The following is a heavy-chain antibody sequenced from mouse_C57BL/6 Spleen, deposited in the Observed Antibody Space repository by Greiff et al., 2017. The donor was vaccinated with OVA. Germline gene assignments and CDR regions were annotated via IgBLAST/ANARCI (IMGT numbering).Heavy chain of an antibody. CDR1: GFNIKDYY. CDR3: ASEDAGTDYAMDY. J-gene: IGHJ4*01. D-gene: IGHD4-1*01. Sequence: VQLQQSGAELVKPGASVKLSCTASGFNIKDYYMHWVKQRTEQGLEWIGRVDPEDGETKYAPKFQGKATITADTSSNTAYLQLSSLTSEDTAVYYCASEDAGTDYAMDYWGQGTSVTVSS. V-gene: IGHV14-2*01. CDR2: VDPEDGET.